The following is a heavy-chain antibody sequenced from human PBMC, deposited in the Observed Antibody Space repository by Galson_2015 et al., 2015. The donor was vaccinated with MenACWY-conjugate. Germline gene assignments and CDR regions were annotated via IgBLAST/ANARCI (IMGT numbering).Heavy chain of an antibody. D-gene: IGHD6-13*01. CDR3: ARTAGSVPP. CDR2: ISATSATI. V-gene: IGHV3-21*01. J-gene: IGHJ5*02. CDR1: GFTFSSFS. Sequence: PRLSCAASGFTFSSFSMNWVRQAPGKGLEWVSSISATSATIYYADSVKGRFTISRDNAKNSLYLQMNSLRAGDTAVYYCARTAGSVPPWGLGTLVTVSS.